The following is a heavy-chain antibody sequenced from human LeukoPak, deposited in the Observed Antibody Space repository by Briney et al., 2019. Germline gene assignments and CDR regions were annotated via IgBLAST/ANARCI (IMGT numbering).Heavy chain of an antibody. CDR1: TYSISSAYY. Sequence: SETLSLTCSVSTYSISSAYYWGWIRRPPGKGLQWIGTIHHSGSTSYNPSLKSRVTISVDTSKNQFSLKLSSVTAADTAFYYCARVRPDYDFWSGYFSRHWFDPWGQGTLVTVSS. CDR3: ARVRPDYDFWSGYFSRHWFDP. CDR2: IHHSGST. D-gene: IGHD3-3*01. J-gene: IGHJ5*02. V-gene: IGHV4-38-2*02.